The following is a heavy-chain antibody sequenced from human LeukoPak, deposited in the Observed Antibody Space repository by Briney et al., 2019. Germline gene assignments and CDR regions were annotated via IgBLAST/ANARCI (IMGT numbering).Heavy chain of an antibody. D-gene: IGHD3-16*01. CDR2: IYSGGST. V-gene: IGHV3-53*01. Sequence: GGSLRLSCVASGFTVSSYYVSWVRQALGKGLEWVSVIYSGGSTYYADSVEGRFTVSRDNSKNTLYLEMRSLRAEDTAVYYCARDLHPRLTGYFDYWGQGTLVTVSS. CDR1: GFTVSSYY. CDR3: ARDLHPRLTGYFDY. J-gene: IGHJ4*02.